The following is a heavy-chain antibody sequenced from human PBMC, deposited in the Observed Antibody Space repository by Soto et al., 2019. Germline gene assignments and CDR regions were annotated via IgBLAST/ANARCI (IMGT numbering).Heavy chain of an antibody. Sequence: ASVKVSCKASGYTFTGYYMHWVRQAPGQGLEWMGWINPNSGGTNYAQKFQGWVTMTRDTSISTAYMELSRLRSDDTAVYYCARANYYGSGSYYNSYNWFDPWGQRTLVTVSS. V-gene: IGHV1-2*04. CDR2: INPNSGGT. D-gene: IGHD3-10*01. CDR1: GYTFTGYY. J-gene: IGHJ5*02. CDR3: ARANYYGSGSYYNSYNWFDP.